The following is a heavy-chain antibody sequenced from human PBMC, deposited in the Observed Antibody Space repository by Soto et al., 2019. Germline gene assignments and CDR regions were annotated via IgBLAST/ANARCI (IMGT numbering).Heavy chain of an antibody. CDR1: GFTFSSYA. J-gene: IGHJ4*02. D-gene: IGHD2-21*02. CDR2: ISGSGGST. V-gene: IGHV3-23*01. CDR3: AKDLSAASVAVTAIGY. Sequence: PGGSLRLSCAASGFTFSSYAMSWVRQAPGKGLEWVSAISGSGGSTYYADSVKGRFTISRDNSKNTLYLQMNSLRAEDTAVYYCAKDLSAASVAVTAIGYWGQGTLVTVSS.